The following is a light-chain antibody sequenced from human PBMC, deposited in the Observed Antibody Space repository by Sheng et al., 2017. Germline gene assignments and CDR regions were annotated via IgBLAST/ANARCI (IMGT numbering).Light chain of an antibody. J-gene: IGKJ4*01. CDR2: GAS. V-gene: IGKV1-33*01. CDR1: HDISTY. CDR3: QQSDNFPLT. Sequence: DIQMTQSPSSLSASVGDRVTITCQASHDISTYLNWYQQKPGKAPKLLIYGASNLEAGVPSRFSGSGSGTDFTLIISSLQPEDIATYYCQQSDNFPLTFGGGTKVEIK.